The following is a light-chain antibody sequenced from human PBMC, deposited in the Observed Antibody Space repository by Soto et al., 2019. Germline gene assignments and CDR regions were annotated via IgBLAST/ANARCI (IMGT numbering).Light chain of an antibody. CDR3: QQSYSTPLIT. Sequence: DIQMTQSPSSLSASVGDRVTITCRVSQSISSYLNWYQQKPGKAPKLLIYAASSLQSGVPSRFSGSGSGTDSTLTISSLQPEDFETYYCQQSYSTPLITFGQGTRLEIK. CDR2: AAS. J-gene: IGKJ5*01. V-gene: IGKV1-39*01. CDR1: QSISSY.